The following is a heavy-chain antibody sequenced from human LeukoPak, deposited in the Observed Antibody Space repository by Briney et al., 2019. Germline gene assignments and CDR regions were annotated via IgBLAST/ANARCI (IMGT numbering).Heavy chain of an antibody. Sequence: GGSLRLSCAASGFAFSTYSMNWVRQAPGKGLEWVSYISSSSGTIYYADSVKGRFIISRDNAKNSVYLQMNSLRAEDTAVYYCARDSASHSSGYFPWSSGWGQGTLVTVSS. V-gene: IGHV3-48*01. J-gene: IGHJ4*02. CDR3: ARDSASHSSGYFPWSSG. CDR2: ISSSSGTI. CDR1: GFAFSTYS. D-gene: IGHD3-22*01.